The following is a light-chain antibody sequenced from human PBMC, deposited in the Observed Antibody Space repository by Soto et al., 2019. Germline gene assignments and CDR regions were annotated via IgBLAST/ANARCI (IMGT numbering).Light chain of an antibody. Sequence: QSVLIQPPSTSGTPGQRVIISCSGNRSNIGSNPVNWYQQVPGTAPKLLIYRNNERPSGVPDRFSGSKSGTSASLAISGLQSEDEADYSCAAWDDNLYGPVFGGGTQLTVL. CDR1: RSNIGSNP. V-gene: IGLV1-44*01. CDR3: AAWDDNLYGPV. CDR2: RNN. J-gene: IGLJ2*01.